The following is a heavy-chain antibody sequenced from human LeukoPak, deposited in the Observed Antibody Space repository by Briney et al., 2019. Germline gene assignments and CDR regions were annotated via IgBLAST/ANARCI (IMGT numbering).Heavy chain of an antibody. CDR2: IYYTGST. CDR1: GGSISSYY. D-gene: IGHD2-21*01. CDR3: ARACAWNGAECFYAFDI. V-gene: IGHV4-59*01. Sequence: SETLSLTCTVSGGSISSYYWSWIRQPPGKGLEWIGYIYYTGSTDFNPSLKSRVTMSVDTSKNQFSLKLSSVTAADTATYYCARACAWNGAECFYAFDIWGQGTLVTVSS. J-gene: IGHJ3*02.